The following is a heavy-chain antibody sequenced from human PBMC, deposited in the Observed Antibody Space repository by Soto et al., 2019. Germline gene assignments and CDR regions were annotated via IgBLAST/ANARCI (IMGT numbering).Heavy chain of an antibody. CDR2: IIPILGIA. V-gene: IGHV1-69*02. J-gene: IGHJ3*02. CDR1: GGTFGSYT. Sequence: ASVKVSCKASGGTFGSYTISWVRQAPGQGLEWMGRIIPILGIANYAQKFQGRVTIIADKSTSTAYMELSSLRSEDTAVYYCARPLGGVVAATGWAFDIWGQGTMVTVSS. D-gene: IGHD2-15*01. CDR3: ARPLGGVVAATGWAFDI.